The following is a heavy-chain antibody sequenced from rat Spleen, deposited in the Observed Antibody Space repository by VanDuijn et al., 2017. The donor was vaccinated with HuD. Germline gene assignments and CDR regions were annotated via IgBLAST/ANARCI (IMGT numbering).Heavy chain of an antibody. CDR3: TRENWKPDY. Sequence: EVQLVESGGGLVQPGGSLKLSCVASGFTFNNYWMTWIRQPPGKGLEWIGSITDNDGNNYYPDSVKGRFTNSRDNAKSTLYLEMNSLRSEDTATYFCTRENWKPDYWGQGVMVTVSS. CDR1: GFTFNNYW. D-gene: IGHD4-2*01. CDR2: ITDNDGNN. J-gene: IGHJ2*01. V-gene: IGHV5-31*01.